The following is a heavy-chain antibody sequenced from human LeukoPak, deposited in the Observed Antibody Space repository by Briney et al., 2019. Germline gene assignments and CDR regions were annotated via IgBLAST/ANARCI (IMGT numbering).Heavy chain of an antibody. Sequence: PGGSLRLSCAASGFTFSSYGMHWVRQAPGKGLEWVAVIWYDGSNKYYADSVKGRFTISRDNSKNSLSLEMNSLRVEDTAIYFCARAAYGSNGYLSLWGQGTLVTVSS. D-gene: IGHD3-22*01. J-gene: IGHJ4*02. CDR2: IWYDGSNK. CDR1: GFTFSSYG. V-gene: IGHV3-33*01. CDR3: ARAAYGSNGYLSL.